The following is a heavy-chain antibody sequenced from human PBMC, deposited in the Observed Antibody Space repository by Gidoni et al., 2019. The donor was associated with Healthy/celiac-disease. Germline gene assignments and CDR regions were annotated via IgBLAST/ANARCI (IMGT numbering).Heavy chain of an antibody. CDR2: INHSGST. Sequence: QVQLQQWGAGLLKPSETLSLTCAVYGGSFSGYYWSWIRQPPGKGLEWIGEINHSGSTNYNPSLKSRVTISVDTSKNQFSLKLSSVTAADTAVYYCARGGRFTMVRGVLTYWGQGTLVTVSS. J-gene: IGHJ4*02. CDR1: GGSFSGYY. V-gene: IGHV4-34*01. CDR3: ARGGRFTMVRGVLTY. D-gene: IGHD3-10*01.